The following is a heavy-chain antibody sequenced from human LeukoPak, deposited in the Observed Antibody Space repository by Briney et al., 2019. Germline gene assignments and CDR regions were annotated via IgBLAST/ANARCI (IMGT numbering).Heavy chain of an antibody. CDR1: GFTFSSYA. J-gene: IGHJ4*02. CDR2: ISGSGGST. D-gene: IGHD6-13*01. Sequence: GGSLRPSCAASGFTFSSYAMSWVRQAPGKGLEWVSAISGSGGSTYYADSVKGRFTISRDNSKNTLCLQMNSLRAEDTAVYYCAKDGLYSSSWHDYWGQGTLVTVSS. CDR3: AKDGLYSSSWHDY. V-gene: IGHV3-23*01.